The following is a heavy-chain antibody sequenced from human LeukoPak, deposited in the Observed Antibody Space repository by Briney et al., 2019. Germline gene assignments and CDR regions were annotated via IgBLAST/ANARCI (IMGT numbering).Heavy chain of an antibody. J-gene: IGHJ5*02. Sequence: PGGSLRLSCGLSGFSFSSISVRRYSQAPGEGLEWLSTLNGGAGATYYADSVTGRFTISSDTSQNTLYLQMNSLKIDDTAVYYCESASPTPMEVWFDHWGQGTLVTVSS. CDR2: LNGGAGAT. V-gene: IGHV3-23*01. CDR3: ESASPTPMEVWFDH. D-gene: IGHD1-1*01. CDR1: GFSFSSIS.